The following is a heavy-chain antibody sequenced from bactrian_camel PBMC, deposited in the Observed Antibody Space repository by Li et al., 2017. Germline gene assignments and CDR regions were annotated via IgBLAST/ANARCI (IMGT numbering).Heavy chain of an antibody. Sequence: HVQLVESGGGSVQAGGSLRLSCAASGYTSSTFKNICMGWFRQAPGKQREGVAAIDSDGSTSYADSVKGRFTISKDNAKNTLYLQMNSLKPEDTAMYYCAADRETCSDGYWNFDWGRGTQVTVS. D-gene: IGHD2*01. CDR1: GYTSSTFKN. CDR2: IDSDGST. J-gene: IGHJ4*01. CDR3: AADRETCSDGYWNFD. V-gene: IGHV3S53*01.